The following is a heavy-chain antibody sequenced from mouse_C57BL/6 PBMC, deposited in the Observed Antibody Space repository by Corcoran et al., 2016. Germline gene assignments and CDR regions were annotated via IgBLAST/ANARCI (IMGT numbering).Heavy chain of an antibody. CDR3: ARTTAQAPWFAY. D-gene: IGHD3-2*02. CDR1: GYTFTDYY. Sequence: QVQLKQSGAELVRPGASVKLSCKASGYTFTDYYINWVKQRPGQGLEWIARIYPGSGNTYYNEKFKGKATLTAEKSSSTAYMQLSSLTSEDSAVYFCARTTAQAPWFAYWGQGTLVTVSA. V-gene: IGHV1-76*01. J-gene: IGHJ3*01. CDR2: IYPGSGNT.